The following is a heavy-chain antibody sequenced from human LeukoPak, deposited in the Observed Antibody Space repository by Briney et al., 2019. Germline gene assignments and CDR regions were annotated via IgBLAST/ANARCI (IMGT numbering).Heavy chain of an antibody. D-gene: IGHD4-17*01. CDR1: GFTFSSYG. Sequence: PGGSLRLSCAASGFTFSSYGMHWVRQAPGKGLEWVAVIWYDGSNKYYADSVKGRFTISRDNSKNTLYLQMNSLRAEDTAVYYCARELGDYVRYYYYYYGMDVWGQVTTVTVSS. V-gene: IGHV3-33*01. J-gene: IGHJ6*02. CDR3: ARELGDYVRYYYYYYGMDV. CDR2: IWYDGSNK.